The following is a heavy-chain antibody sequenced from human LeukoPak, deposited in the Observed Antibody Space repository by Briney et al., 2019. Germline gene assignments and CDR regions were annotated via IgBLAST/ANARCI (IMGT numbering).Heavy chain of an antibody. CDR3: AKDRGRTWVQVAN. D-gene: IGHD2-15*01. CDR2: IASSGRNT. V-gene: IGHV3-23*01. J-gene: IGHJ4*02. Sequence: GGSLRLSCAASGFNFNDAAMTWVRQAPGKGLEWVSLIASSGRNTYYTDSVRGRFTISRDNSKNTLYLQMNSLRVEDTAVYYCAKDRGRTWVQVANWGQGTLVTASS. CDR1: GFNFNDAA.